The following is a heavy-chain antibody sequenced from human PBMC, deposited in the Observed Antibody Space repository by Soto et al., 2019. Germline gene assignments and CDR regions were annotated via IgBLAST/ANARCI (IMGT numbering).Heavy chain of an antibody. CDR3: ASRVRFSRSRELD. D-gene: IGHD6-13*01. CDR2: INSDGSTT. J-gene: IGHJ4*02. CDR1: GFTFRSYG. Sequence: GGSLRLSCAASGFTFRSYGMHWVRQAPGKGLVWVSRINSDGSTTNYADSVKGRFTISRDNAKSTLYLQMNSLRAEDTAVYYCASRVRFSRSRELDWGQGTLVTGSS. V-gene: IGHV3-74*01.